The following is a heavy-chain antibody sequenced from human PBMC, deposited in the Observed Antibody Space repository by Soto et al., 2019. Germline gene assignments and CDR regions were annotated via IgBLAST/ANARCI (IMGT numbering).Heavy chain of an antibody. J-gene: IGHJ6*02. V-gene: IGHV4-59*08. Sequence: QVQLQESGPGLVKPSETLSLTCTVSGGSISSYYWSWIRQPPGKGLEWIGYSYYSGSTNYNPSLKRRVTISVDTSKNHSPRTLSDVPAPGTAVYSCARHVPYCSDTSHCTYGMDVSGQGTTVTFS. CDR3: ARHVPYCSDTSHCTYGMDV. D-gene: IGHD2-2*01. CDR1: GGSISSYY. CDR2: SYYSGST.